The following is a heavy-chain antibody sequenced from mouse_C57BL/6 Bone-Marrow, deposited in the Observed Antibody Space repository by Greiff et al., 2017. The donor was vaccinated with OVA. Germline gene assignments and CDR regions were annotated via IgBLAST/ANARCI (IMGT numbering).Heavy chain of an antibody. J-gene: IGHJ4*01. Sequence: EASGFTFSSYAMSWVRQTPEKRLEWVAYISSGGDYIYYADTVKGRFTISRDNARNTLYLQMSSLKSEDTAMYYCTRLLDAMDYWGQGTSVTVSS. CDR1: GFTFSSYA. V-gene: IGHV5-9-1*02. D-gene: IGHD2-1*01. CDR3: TRLLDAMDY. CDR2: ISSGGDYI.